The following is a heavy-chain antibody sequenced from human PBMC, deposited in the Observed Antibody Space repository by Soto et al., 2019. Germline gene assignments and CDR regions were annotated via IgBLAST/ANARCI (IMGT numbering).Heavy chain of an antibody. Sequence: PSETLSLTCTVSGGSISSSSYYWGWIRQPPGKGLEWIGSIYYSGSTYYNPSLKSRVTISVDTSKNQFSLKLSSVTAADTAVYYCARHFYGDYHVGFDYWGQGTLVTVSS. CDR3: ARHFYGDYHVGFDY. CDR2: IYYSGST. V-gene: IGHV4-39*01. CDR1: GGSISSSSYY. D-gene: IGHD4-17*01. J-gene: IGHJ4*02.